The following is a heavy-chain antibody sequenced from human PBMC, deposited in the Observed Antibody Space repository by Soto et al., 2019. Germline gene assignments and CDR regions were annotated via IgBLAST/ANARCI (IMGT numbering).Heavy chain of an antibody. CDR1: GFTFSSYS. J-gene: IGHJ4*02. Sequence: GESLKISCAASGFTFSSYSMNWVRQAPGKGLEWVSSISSSSSYIYYADSVKGRFTISRDNAKNSLYLQMNSLRAEDTAVYYCAREGCSGGSCYHFEDYWGQGTLVTVSS. CDR3: AREGCSGGSCYHFEDY. D-gene: IGHD2-15*01. CDR2: ISSSSSYI. V-gene: IGHV3-21*01.